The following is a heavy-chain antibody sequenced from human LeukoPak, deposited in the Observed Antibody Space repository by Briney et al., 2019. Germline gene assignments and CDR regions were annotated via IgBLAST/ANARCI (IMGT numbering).Heavy chain of an antibody. J-gene: IGHJ4*02. V-gene: IGHV3-11*01. D-gene: IGHD3-10*01. CDR3: AGDTDYHGSGSYHH. CDR1: GFTFSDYY. Sequence: AGGSLRLSCAASGFTFSDYYMSWIRQAPGKGLEWVSYISSSGSTIYYADSVKGRFTISRDNAKNSLYLQMNSLRAEDTAVYYCAGDTDYHGSGSYHHWGQGTLVTVSS. CDR2: ISSSGSTI.